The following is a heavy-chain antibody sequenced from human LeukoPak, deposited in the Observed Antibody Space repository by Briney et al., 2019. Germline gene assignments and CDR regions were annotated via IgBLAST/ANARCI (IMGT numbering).Heavy chain of an antibody. V-gene: IGHV3-64D*06. CDR2: ISSNGGST. Sequence: GGSLRLSCSASGFIFSSYAMHWVRQAPGKGLEYVSAISSNGGSTYYADSVKGRFTISRDNSKNTLYLQMSSLRAEDTAVYYCVKPGLAYCGGDCYYDYWGQGTLVTVSS. CDR3: VKPGLAYCGGDCYYDY. CDR1: GFIFSSYA. J-gene: IGHJ4*02. D-gene: IGHD2-21*02.